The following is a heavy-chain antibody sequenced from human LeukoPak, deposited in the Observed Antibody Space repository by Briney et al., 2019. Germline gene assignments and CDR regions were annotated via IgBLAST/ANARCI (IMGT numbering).Heavy chain of an antibody. J-gene: IGHJ4*02. CDR1: GGSISSSSYY. CDR2: IYDSGTT. CDR3: ARGIRYRARYYYGSGAHCYFDY. Sequence: PSETLSLTCTVSGGSISSSSYYWGWIRQPPGKGLEWIGSIYDSGTTFHNPSLKSRVTISVDTSKNQFSLKLSSVTAADTAVYYCARGIRYRARYYYGSGAHCYFDYWGQGTLVTVSS. D-gene: IGHD3-10*01. V-gene: IGHV4-39*07.